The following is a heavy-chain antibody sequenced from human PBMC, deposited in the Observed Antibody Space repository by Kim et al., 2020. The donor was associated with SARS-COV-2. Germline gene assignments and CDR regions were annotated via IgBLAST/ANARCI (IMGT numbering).Heavy chain of an antibody. D-gene: IGHD6-13*01. CDR3: AKDRAAAGIGFFDY. Sequence: ADSVKGRFTISRDNSKNTLYLQMNSLRAEDTAVYYCAKDRAAAGIGFFDYWGQGTLVTVSS. V-gene: IGHV3-23*01. J-gene: IGHJ4*02.